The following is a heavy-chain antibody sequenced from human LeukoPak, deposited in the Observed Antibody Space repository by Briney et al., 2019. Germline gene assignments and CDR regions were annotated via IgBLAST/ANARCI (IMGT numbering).Heavy chain of an antibody. V-gene: IGHV5-51*01. CDR1: GYSFNNYW. J-gene: IGHJ3*01. Sequence: GGSLRLSCEGSGYSFNNYWIAWVRQMRGKGLEWMGIIYPSDSDTRYRPSFQGQVTMSADKSSNIVYLQWSSLEASDTAKYFCARRSTISAFDAFDVWGQGTMVIVSS. CDR3: ARRSTISAFDAFDV. CDR2: IYPSDSDT. D-gene: IGHD2-2*01.